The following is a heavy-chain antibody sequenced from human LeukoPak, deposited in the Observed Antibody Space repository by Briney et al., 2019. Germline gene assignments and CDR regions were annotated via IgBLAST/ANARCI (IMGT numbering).Heavy chain of an antibody. V-gene: IGHV4-31*03. CDR2: TYYSGST. D-gene: IGHD2-2*02. J-gene: IGHJ5*02. CDR1: GGSISSGGYY. Sequence: SETLSLTCTVSGGSISSGGYYWRWIRQHPGKGLEWIGYTYYSGSTYYNPSLKSRVTISVDTSKNQFSLKLSSVTAADTAVYYCARDCHCSSTSCYTRGWFDPWGQGTLVTVSS. CDR3: ARDCHCSSTSCYTRGWFDP.